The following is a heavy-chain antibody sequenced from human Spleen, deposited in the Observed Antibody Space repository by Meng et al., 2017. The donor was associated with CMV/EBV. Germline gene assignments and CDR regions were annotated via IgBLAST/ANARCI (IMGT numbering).Heavy chain of an antibody. Sequence: ASVKVSCKASGYTFTSYGVSWVRQAPGQGLEWMGWISTYKGNSNYAQKLQSRVTMTADTSTSTAYMELRGLRSADTAVYYCARFATVTTTSLRGGYYYYYYGMDVWGQGTTVTVSS. CDR3: ARFATVTTTSLRGGYYYYYYGMDV. CDR2: ISTYKGNS. V-gene: IGHV1-18*01. J-gene: IGHJ6*02. D-gene: IGHD4-11*01. CDR1: GYTFTSYG.